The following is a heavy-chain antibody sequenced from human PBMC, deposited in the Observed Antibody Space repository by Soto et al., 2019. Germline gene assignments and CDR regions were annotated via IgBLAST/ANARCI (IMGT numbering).Heavy chain of an antibody. CDR1: GFTFSSYG. Sequence: GGSLRLSCAASGFTFSSYGMHWVRQAPGKGLEWVAVISSDGSNKYYADSVKGRFTISRDKSKNTLYLQMNSLRAEDTAVYYCAKDLWDSSSAVGFDYWGQGTLVTVSS. J-gene: IGHJ4*02. D-gene: IGHD6-6*01. V-gene: IGHV3-30*18. CDR3: AKDLWDSSSAVGFDY. CDR2: ISSDGSNK.